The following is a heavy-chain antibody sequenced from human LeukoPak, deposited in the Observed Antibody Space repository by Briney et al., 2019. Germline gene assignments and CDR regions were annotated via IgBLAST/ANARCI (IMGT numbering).Heavy chain of an antibody. V-gene: IGHV1-2*06. CDR1: GYTFTGYY. Sequence: GASVKVSCKASGYTFTGYYMHWVRQAPGQGLEWMGRINPNSGGTNYAQKFQGRVTMTRDTSISTAYMELGRLRSDDTAVYYCARFVDTAMDAFDIWGQGTMDTVSS. J-gene: IGHJ3*02. CDR3: ARFVDTAMDAFDI. D-gene: IGHD5-18*01. CDR2: INPNSGGT.